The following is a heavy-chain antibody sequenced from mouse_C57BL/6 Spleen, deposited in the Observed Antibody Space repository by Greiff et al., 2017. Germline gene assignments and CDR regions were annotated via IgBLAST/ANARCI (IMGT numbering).Heavy chain of an antibody. CDR1: GYPFTSYW. D-gene: IGHD2-4*01. V-gene: IGHV1-69*01. J-gene: IGHJ2*01. CDR2: IDPSDIYT. Sequence: QVQLQQPGAELVMPGASVKLSCKASGYPFTSYWMHWVKQRPGQGLEWIGEIDPSDIYTNYNQKFKGKSTLTVDKSSSTAYMQLSRLTSEDSAVYYCARGVYDYLYYFDYWGQGTTLTVSS. CDR3: ARGVYDYLYYFDY.